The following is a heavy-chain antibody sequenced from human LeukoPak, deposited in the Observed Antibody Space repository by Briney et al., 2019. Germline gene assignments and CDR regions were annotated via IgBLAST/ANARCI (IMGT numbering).Heavy chain of an antibody. J-gene: IGHJ4*02. CDR2: INHSGST. CDR3: GRVSHDSSGSAGYYFDY. D-gene: IGHD3-22*01. CDR1: GGSFSGYY. V-gene: IGHV4-34*01. Sequence: SQTLSLTCAVYGGSFSGYYWSCIPQPPGNGLEWIREINHSGSTNYNPSLKSRVTISVDTFKKQFYLKLSSVTAADTAVYYCGRVSHDSSGSAGYYFDYWGQGTLVSVSS.